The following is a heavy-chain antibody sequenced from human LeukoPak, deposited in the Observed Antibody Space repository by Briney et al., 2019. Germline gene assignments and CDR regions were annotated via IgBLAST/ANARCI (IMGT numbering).Heavy chain of an antibody. CDR1: GFSVSSNY. CDR2: IFSRGET. D-gene: IGHD6-13*01. Sequence: PGGSLRLSCAASGFSVSSNYMNWVRQAPGKGLECVSVIFSRGETSYADSVKGRFTISRHNSENTLYLQMNSLRAEDTAVYYCTSSSPTSYSDYWGQGTLVTASS. CDR3: TSSSPTSYSDY. J-gene: IGHJ4*02. V-gene: IGHV3-53*04.